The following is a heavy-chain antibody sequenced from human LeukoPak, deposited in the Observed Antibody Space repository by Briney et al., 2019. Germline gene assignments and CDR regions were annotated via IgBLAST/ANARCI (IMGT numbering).Heavy chain of an antibody. CDR1: GFTFSKYW. Sequence: GGSLRLSCAASGFTFSKYWMHWVRQAPGRGLVWVARIIGDGSSTSYAESVKGRITISRDNAKNILYLQMNSLRSEDTAVYYCARDGYDSSGYYYPNWFDPWGQGTLVTVSS. CDR3: ARDGYDSSGYYYPNWFDP. V-gene: IGHV3-74*01. CDR2: IIGDGSST. D-gene: IGHD3-22*01. J-gene: IGHJ5*02.